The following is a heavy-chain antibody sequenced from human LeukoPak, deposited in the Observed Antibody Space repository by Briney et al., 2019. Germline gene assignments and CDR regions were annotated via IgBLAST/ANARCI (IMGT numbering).Heavy chain of an antibody. Sequence: SETLSLTCTVSGGSISSYYWSWIRQPPGKGLEWIGYTYYSGSTNYNPSLKSRVTISVDTSKNQFSLKLSSVTAADTAVYYCARVVDTAMDVYYFDYWGQGTLVTVSS. CDR2: TYYSGST. J-gene: IGHJ4*02. CDR3: ARVVDTAMDVYYFDY. V-gene: IGHV4-59*01. D-gene: IGHD5-18*01. CDR1: GGSISSYY.